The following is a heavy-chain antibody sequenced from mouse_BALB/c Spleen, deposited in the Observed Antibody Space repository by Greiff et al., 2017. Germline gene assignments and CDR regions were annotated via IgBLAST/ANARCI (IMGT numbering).Heavy chain of an antibody. J-gene: IGHJ2*01. CDR2: ISSGGGST. Sequence: EVMLVESGGGLVKPGGSLKLPCAASGFAFSSYDMSWVRQTPEKRLEWVAYISSGGGSTYYPDTVKGRFTISRDNAKNTLYLQMSSLKSEDTAMYYCAGHIYDGYYVPYYFDYWGQGTTLTVSS. V-gene: IGHV5-12-1*01. CDR1: GFAFSSYD. D-gene: IGHD2-3*01. CDR3: AGHIYDGYYVPYYFDY.